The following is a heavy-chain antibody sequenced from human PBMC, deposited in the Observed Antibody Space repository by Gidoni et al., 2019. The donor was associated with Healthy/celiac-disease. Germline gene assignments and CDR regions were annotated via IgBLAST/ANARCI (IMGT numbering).Heavy chain of an antibody. Sequence: EGQLLESGGGLVQRGGSLRLSCAASGVTFSSYAMNWVRQAPGKGLEWVSAISGSGGSTYYADSVTGRFTISRDNSRNTLFLQMNSLRAEDTAVYYCAKGVLSGGSYSRFDYWGQGTLVTVSS. J-gene: IGHJ4*02. CDR1: GVTFSSYA. V-gene: IGHV3-23*01. CDR2: ISGSGGST. D-gene: IGHD1-26*01. CDR3: AKGVLSGGSYSRFDY.